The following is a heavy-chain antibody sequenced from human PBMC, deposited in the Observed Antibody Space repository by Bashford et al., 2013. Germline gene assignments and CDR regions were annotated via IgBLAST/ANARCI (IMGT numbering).Heavy chain of an antibody. CDR1: GFTFSTYG. D-gene: IGHD6-19*01. J-gene: IGHJ4*02. V-gene: IGHV3-30*03. CDR3: CIAVPYANPGGNRIDY. CDR2: VSHDGSTK. Sequence: GSLRLSCAASGFTFSTYGMHWVRQAPGKGPEWVAVVSHDGSTKYYADSVKGRFTISRDNSKNTLYLQMNSLRAEDTAVYYCCIAVPYANPGGNRIDYWGQGTLVTVSS.